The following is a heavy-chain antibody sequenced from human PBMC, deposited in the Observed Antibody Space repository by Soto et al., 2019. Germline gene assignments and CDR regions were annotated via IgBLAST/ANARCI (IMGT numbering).Heavy chain of an antibody. CDR3: TKYRRTDAEGYSFDY. J-gene: IGHJ4*02. V-gene: IGHV4-59*08. CDR1: GGTISSSN. D-gene: IGHD2-15*01. CDR2: IHYSGGN. Sequence: PSETLSLTCTVSGGTISSSNWSWIRQTPGKVLEWVVYIHYSGGNNYNPSLKSRVPMPVSSADNHFSQQLSSMPAADTAAYFCTKYRRTDAEGYSFDYWGQGALVTVSS.